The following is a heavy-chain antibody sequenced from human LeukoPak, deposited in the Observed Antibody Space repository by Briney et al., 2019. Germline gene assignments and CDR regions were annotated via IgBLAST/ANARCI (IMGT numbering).Heavy chain of an antibody. CDR2: MNPNSGNT. J-gene: IGHJ3*02. Sequence: ASVKVSCKASGYTFTCYDINWVRQATGQGLEWMGWMNPNSGNTGYAQKFQGRVTMTRNTSISTAYMELSSLRSEDTAVYYCARVKWFGETHAFDIWGQGTMVTVSS. CDR3: ARVKWFGETHAFDI. CDR1: GYTFTCYD. V-gene: IGHV1-8*01. D-gene: IGHD3-10*01.